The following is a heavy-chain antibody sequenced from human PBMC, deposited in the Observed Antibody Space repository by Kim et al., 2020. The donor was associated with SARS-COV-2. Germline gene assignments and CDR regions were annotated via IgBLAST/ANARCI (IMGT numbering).Heavy chain of an antibody. CDR3: ARRQFSSGWYYFDY. Sequence: ADSWKGRFTISRDNAKNTLYLQMNSLRAEDAAVYYCARRQFSSGWYYFDYWGQGTLVTVSS. D-gene: IGHD6-19*01. V-gene: IGHV3-74*01. J-gene: IGHJ4*02.